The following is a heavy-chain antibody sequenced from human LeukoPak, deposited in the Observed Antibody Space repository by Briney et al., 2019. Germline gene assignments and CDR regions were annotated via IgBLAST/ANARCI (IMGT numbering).Heavy chain of an antibody. V-gene: IGHV4-59*12. D-gene: IGHD2-2*01. J-gene: IGHJ2*01. CDR2: IYYSGST. Sequence: PSETLSLICSVSGGSISSYYWSWIRQPPGKGLERIGYIYYSGSTYYNPSLKSRVTISVDTSKNQFSLKLSSVTAADTAVYYCAREVTDIVVVPAATAPPSLFDLWGRGTLVTVSS. CDR1: GGSISSYY. CDR3: AREVTDIVVVPAATAPPSLFDL.